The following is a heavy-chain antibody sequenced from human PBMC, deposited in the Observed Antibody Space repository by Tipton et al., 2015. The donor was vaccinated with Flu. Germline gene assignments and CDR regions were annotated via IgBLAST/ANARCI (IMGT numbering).Heavy chain of an antibody. Sequence: TLSLTCTVSGGSITAAASYWGLIRQPPGKGLEWIGSIYYSGSTYYNPSLKSRVTISVDTSKSQFSLRLRSVTAADTAVYYCARDPSLGMPDYFDYWGQGTLVTASS. D-gene: IGHD2-2*01. CDR1: GGSITAAASY. CDR3: ARDPSLGMPDYFDY. J-gene: IGHJ4*02. CDR2: IYYSGST. V-gene: IGHV4-39*07.